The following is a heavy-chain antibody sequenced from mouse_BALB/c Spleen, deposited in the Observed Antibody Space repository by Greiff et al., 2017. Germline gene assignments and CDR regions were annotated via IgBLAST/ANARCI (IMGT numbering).Heavy chain of an antibody. CDR3: ARGDGYGNYGAMDY. V-gene: IGHV5-6-3*01. D-gene: IGHD2-10*02. CDR1: GFTFSSYG. Sequence: VQLVESGGGLVQPGGSLKLSCAASGFTFSSYGMSWVRQTPDKRLELVATINSNGGSTYYPDSVKGRFTISRDNAKNTLYLQMSSLKSEDTAMYYCARGDGYGNYGAMDYWGQGTSVTVSS. J-gene: IGHJ4*01. CDR2: INSNGGST.